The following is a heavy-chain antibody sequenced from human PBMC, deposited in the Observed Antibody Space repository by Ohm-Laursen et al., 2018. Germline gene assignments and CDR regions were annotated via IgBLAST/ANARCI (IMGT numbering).Heavy chain of an antibody. CDR3: AKDRAATMVRGVTHYY. CDR1: GFTFDDYA. D-gene: IGHD3-10*01. V-gene: IGHV3-9*01. Sequence: SLRLSCTASGFTFDDYAMHWARQAPGKGLEWVSGISWNSGSIGYADSVKGRFTISRDNAKNSLYLQMNSLRAEDTALYYCAKDRAATMVRGVTHYYWGQGTLVTVSS. CDR2: ISWNSGSI. J-gene: IGHJ4*02.